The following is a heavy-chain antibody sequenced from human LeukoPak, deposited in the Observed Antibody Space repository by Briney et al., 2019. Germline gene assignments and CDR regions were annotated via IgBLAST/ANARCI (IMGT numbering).Heavy chain of an antibody. V-gene: IGHV3-48*01. D-gene: IGHD5-12*01. CDR2: ISSSGSTI. CDR3: AKRRGYSGYEFDY. Sequence: PGGSLRLSCAGSGFSFNTYRMNWIRQAPGKGLEWISYISSSGSTIYHADSVKGRFTISRDNSKNTLYLQMNSLRAEDTAVYYCAKRRGYSGYEFDYWGQGTLVTVSS. J-gene: IGHJ4*02. CDR1: GFSFNTYR.